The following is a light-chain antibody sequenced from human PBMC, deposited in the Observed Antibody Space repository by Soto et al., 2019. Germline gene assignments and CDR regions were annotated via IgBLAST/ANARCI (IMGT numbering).Light chain of an antibody. CDR1: QSVSSY. V-gene: IGKV3-11*01. J-gene: IGKJ2*01. CDR2: DAS. Sequence: EIVLTQSPATLSLSPGERATLSCKASQSVSSYLAWFQHKPGQAPRLLIYDASNRATGVPPRFSGSGSGTGFTLIISSLEPEDFAVYYCQQRGSWPDTFGQGTKREIK. CDR3: QQRGSWPDT.